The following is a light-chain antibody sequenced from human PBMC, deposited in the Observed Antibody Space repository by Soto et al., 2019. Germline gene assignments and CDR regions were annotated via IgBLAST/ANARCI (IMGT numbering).Light chain of an antibody. V-gene: IGKV3-15*01. J-gene: IGKJ4*01. CDR2: DAS. Sequence: DIVLTQSPATLSVSPGERATLSCRASQSVSLNLAWYQHKLGQAPRLLIYDASTRVTGIPARFSGSGSGTDFTLTISYLKSEDFGLYYCQQYHNGPPPVTFGGGTKVEI. CDR3: QQYHNGPPPVT. CDR1: QSVSLN.